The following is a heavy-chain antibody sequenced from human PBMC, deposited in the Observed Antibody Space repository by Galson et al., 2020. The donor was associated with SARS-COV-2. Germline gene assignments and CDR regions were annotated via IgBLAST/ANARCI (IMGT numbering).Heavy chain of an antibody. D-gene: IGHD1-26*01. Sequence: SETLSLTCNVSTFSIITNYYWGWIRQPPGKGLEWIGSLYQSGSTSYNPSLRSRVAISKDSSKKHVSLQLTSVAAADTAIYYCALRSGNYYTDGFDIWGQGTMVTVSS. CDR3: ALRSGNYYTDGFDI. V-gene: IGHV4-38-2*02. CDR1: TFSIITNYY. J-gene: IGHJ3*02. CDR2: LYQSGST.